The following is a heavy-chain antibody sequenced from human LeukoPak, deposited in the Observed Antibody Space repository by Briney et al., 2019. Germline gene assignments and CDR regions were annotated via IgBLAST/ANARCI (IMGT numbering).Heavy chain of an antibody. D-gene: IGHD3-10*01. Sequence: SETLSLTCTVSGGSISSSSYYWGWIRQPPGKGLEWIGSIYYSGSTYYNPSLKSRVTISVDTSTNQFSLKLSSVTAADTAVYYCARHVKGSGSNWFDPWGQGTLVTVSS. V-gene: IGHV4-39*01. CDR1: GGSISSSSYY. J-gene: IGHJ5*02. CDR2: IYYSGST. CDR3: ARHVKGSGSNWFDP.